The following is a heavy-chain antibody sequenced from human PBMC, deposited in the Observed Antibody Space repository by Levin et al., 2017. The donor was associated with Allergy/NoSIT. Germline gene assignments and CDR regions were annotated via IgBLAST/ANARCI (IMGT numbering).Heavy chain of an antibody. V-gene: IGHV4-34*01. Sequence: SETLSLTCAVYGGSVSGYYWSWIRQSPGKGLEWIGEINHNGDTNYNPSLRSRVTISLDTSKNQFSLKLTSVTAGDTAVYYCARGGKWGSGTRRPLPDYWGQGTLVSVSS. J-gene: IGHJ4*02. CDR3: ARGGKWGSGTRRPLPDY. CDR2: INHNGDT. D-gene: IGHD3-10*01. CDR1: GGSVSGYY.